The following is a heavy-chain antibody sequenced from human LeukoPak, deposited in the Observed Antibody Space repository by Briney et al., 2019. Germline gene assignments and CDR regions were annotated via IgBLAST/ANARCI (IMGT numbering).Heavy chain of an antibody. D-gene: IGHD5-12*01. CDR3: AKTSRGNSGYDSPFHY. CDR2: ISGSGGST. J-gene: IGHJ4*02. V-gene: IGHV3-23*01. Sequence: GGSLRLSCAASGFTFSSYAMSWVRQAPGKGLEWVSTISGSGGSTYSTDSVKGRFTISRDNSKNTLYLQMNSLRAEDTAIYYCAKTSRGNSGYDSPFHYWGQGTLVTVSS. CDR1: GFTFSSYA.